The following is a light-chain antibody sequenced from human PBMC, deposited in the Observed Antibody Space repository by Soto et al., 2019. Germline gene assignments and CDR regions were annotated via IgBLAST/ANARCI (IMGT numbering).Light chain of an antibody. CDR2: VNSDGSH. Sequence: QPVLTQSPSASASLGASVKLTCTLSSGHSSYAIAWHQLQAEKGPRYLMKVNSDGSHSKGDGIPVRFSGSASGAERYLTISSLQSEDEADYYCQTWGSDIYVVFGGGTKLAVL. CDR3: QTWGSDIYVV. CDR1: SGHSSYA. V-gene: IGLV4-69*01. J-gene: IGLJ3*02.